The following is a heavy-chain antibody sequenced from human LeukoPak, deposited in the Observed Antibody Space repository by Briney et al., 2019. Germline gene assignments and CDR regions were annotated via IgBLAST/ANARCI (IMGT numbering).Heavy chain of an antibody. J-gene: IGHJ4*02. CDR2: INQDGSEK. D-gene: IGHD3-9*01. CDR1: GFTLSSYW. V-gene: IGHV3-7*03. Sequence: PGGSLRLSCAASGFTLSSYWMSWVRQAPGKGLEWVANINQDGSEKYYVDSVKGRFTISRDNAKNSLYLQMNSLRAEDTAVYYCAREYDILTDRFYFDYWGQGTLVTVSS. CDR3: AREYDILTDRFYFDY.